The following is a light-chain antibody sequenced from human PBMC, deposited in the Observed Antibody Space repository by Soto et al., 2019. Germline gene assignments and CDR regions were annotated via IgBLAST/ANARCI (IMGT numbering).Light chain of an antibody. V-gene: IGLV1-40*01. CDR3: QSYDSSLSGSYV. CDR1: TSDIGAGFD. Sequence: QSVLTQPPSVSGAPGQRVTISCTGSTSDIGAGFDVHWYQQLPGKAPKLLIYGNTNRPSGVPDRFSGSKSGTSASLAITGLQAEDEADYYCQSYDSSLSGSYVFGTGTKVTV. CDR2: GNT. J-gene: IGLJ1*01.